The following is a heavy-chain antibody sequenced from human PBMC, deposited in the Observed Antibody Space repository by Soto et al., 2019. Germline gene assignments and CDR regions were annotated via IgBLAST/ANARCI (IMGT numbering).Heavy chain of an antibody. CDR2: INPSDSST. CDR1: GYTFTTYY. Sequence: GASVKVSCKASGYTFTTYYMHWVRQAPGQGLEWMGIINPSDSSTNYAQKFQGRVTMTRDTSTSTVYMELSSLRSEDTAVYYCATGYFFDSTGYGPYFDYWGQGTLVTVSS. CDR3: ATGYFFDSTGYGPYFDY. J-gene: IGHJ4*02. V-gene: IGHV1-46*01. D-gene: IGHD3-22*01.